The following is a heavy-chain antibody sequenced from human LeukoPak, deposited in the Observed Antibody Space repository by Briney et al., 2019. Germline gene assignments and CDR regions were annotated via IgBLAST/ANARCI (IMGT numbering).Heavy chain of an antibody. CDR3: ARHHEYERNSYGMDA. CDR2: ISAYNGNT. J-gene: IGHJ6*02. Sequence: ASVKVSCKASGYTFTSYGISWVRQAPGQGLEWMGWISAYNGNTNYAQKLQGRVTMTTDTSTSTAYMELRSLRSDDTAVYYCARHHEYERNSYGMDAWGQGTTVTVSS. CDR1: GYTFTSYG. D-gene: IGHD3-16*01. V-gene: IGHV1-18*04.